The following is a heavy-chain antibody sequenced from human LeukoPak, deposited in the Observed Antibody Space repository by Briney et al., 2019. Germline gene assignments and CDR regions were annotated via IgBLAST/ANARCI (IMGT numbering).Heavy chain of an antibody. J-gene: IGHJ4*02. Sequence: GGSLRLSCAASGFTFSSYEMNWVRQAPGKGLEWVSYISSSGSTIYYADSVKARFTISRDNAKNSLYLQMNSLRAEDTAVYYCARAPSRAALRFYWGQGTLVTVSS. V-gene: IGHV3-48*03. CDR3: ARAPSRAALRFY. D-gene: IGHD6-6*01. CDR2: ISSSGSTI. CDR1: GFTFSSYE.